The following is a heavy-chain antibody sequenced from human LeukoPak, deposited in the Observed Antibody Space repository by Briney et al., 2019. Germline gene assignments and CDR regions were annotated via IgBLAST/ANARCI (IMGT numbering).Heavy chain of an antibody. CDR2: IYYSGST. D-gene: IGHD2-15*01. Sequence: SETLSLTCTVSGGSISSYYWSWIRQPPGKGLEWIGYIYYSGSTNYNPSLKSRVTISVDTSKNQFSLKLSSVTAADTAVYYCARGYCSGGSCYPDYFDYWGQGTLVTVSS. CDR1: GGSISSYY. V-gene: IGHV4-59*12. J-gene: IGHJ4*02. CDR3: ARGYCSGGSCYPDYFDY.